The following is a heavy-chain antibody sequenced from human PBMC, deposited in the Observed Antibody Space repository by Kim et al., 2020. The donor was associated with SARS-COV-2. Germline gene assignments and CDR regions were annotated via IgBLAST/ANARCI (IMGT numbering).Heavy chain of an antibody. D-gene: IGHD1-26*01. CDR3: ARDTGGATTAYYYGMDV. CDR1: GFTVSSNY. J-gene: IGHJ6*02. Sequence: GGSLRLSCAASGFTVSSNYMSWVRQAPGKGLEWVSVIYSGGSTYYADSVKGRFTISRDNSKNTLYLQMNSLRAEDTAVYYCARDTGGATTAYYYGMDVWGQGTTVTVSS. V-gene: IGHV3-53*01. CDR2: IYSGGST.